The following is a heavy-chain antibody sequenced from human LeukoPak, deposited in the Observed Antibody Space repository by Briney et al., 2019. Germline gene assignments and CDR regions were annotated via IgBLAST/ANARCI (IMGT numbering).Heavy chain of an antibody. CDR2: INDSGSA. CDR1: GGFFSGYY. V-gene: IGHV4-34*01. D-gene: IGHD6-6*01. Sequence: SETLSLTCAVYGGFFSGYYWSWIRQPPGKGLEWIGEINDSGSANYKRSLKSRVTISVDTSKNQFSLKLSSVTAADTAVYYCARGPMQLSEGSVLGRYYFDYWGQGTLVTVSS. CDR3: ARGPMQLSEGSVLGRYYFDY. J-gene: IGHJ4*02.